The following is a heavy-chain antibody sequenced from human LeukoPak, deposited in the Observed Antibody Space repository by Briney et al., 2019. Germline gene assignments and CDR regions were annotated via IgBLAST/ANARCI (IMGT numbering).Heavy chain of an antibody. V-gene: IGHV4-34*01. CDR1: GGSFSGYY. D-gene: IGHD3-16*01. CDR2: INHSGST. Sequence: PSETLSLTCAVYGGSFSGYYWSWIRQPPGKGLEWIGEINHSGSTNYNPSLKSRVTISVDTSKNQFSLKLSSVTAADTAVYFCTRGGEIWGQGTMVTVSS. CDR3: TRGGEI. J-gene: IGHJ3*02.